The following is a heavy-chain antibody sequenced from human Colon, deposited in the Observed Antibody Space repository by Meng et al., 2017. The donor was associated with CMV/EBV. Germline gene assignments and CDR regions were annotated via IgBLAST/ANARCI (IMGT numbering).Heavy chain of an antibody. V-gene: IGHV3-72*01. D-gene: IGHD1-26*01. Sequence: GESLKISCAASGFTFSDHYMDWVRQAPGKGLEWVGRIRSKDRSYTTEYAASVRGRFTISRDESNNSVHLQMHSLTSEDTAVYYCARDLAVGVPDQYRDMDVWGQGTTVTVSS. J-gene: IGHJ6*02. CDR3: ARDLAVGVPDQYRDMDV. CDR2: IRSKDRSYTT. CDR1: GFTFSDHY.